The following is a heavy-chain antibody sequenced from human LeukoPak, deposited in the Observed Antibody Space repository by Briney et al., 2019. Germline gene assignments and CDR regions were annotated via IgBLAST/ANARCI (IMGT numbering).Heavy chain of an antibody. J-gene: IGHJ4*02. CDR1: GYTFTSYA. CDR2: INAGNGNT. Sequence: GASVTVSCTASGYTFTSYAMHWVRQAPGQRLEWMGWINAGNGNTKYSQKFQGRVTITWDTSASTAYMELSSLRSEDTAVYYCAREGLVATEVDYWGQGTLVTVSS. CDR3: AREGLVATEVDY. D-gene: IGHD5-12*01. V-gene: IGHV1-3*01.